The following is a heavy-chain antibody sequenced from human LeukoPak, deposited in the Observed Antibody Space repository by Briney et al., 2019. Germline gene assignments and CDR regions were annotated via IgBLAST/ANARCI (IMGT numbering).Heavy chain of an antibody. D-gene: IGHD2-2*01. J-gene: IGHJ6*02. CDR2: VHSDGST. CDR3: AKDRLGLPAAIHYYGMDV. Sequence: SETLSLTCTVSGDFISSYYYSWIRQPAGKGLEWIGRVHSDGSTKYNPSLKSRVTMSVDTSKSQLSLNLTSVTAADTAIYFCAKDRLGLPAAIHYYGMDVWGQGIAVTVSS. V-gene: IGHV4-4*07. CDR1: GDFISSYY.